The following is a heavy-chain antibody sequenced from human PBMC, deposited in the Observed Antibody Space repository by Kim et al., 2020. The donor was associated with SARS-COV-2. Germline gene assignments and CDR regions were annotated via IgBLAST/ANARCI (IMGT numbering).Heavy chain of an antibody. Sequence: ADSVKGPFTISTDSAKSTLYLQMNSLRAEDTAVYYCTRDPDYSKGASFDYWGQGTLVTVSS. D-gene: IGHD4-4*01. J-gene: IGHJ4*02. CDR3: TRDPDYSKGASFDY. V-gene: IGHV3-74*01.